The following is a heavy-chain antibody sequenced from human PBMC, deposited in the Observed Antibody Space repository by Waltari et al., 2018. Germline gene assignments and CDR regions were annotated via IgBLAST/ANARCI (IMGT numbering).Heavy chain of an antibody. Sequence: QVQLQESGPGLVKPSETLSLTCTVSGGSISSYYWSWIRQPPGKGLEWIGYIYYSGSTNYNPPLKSRVTISVDTSKNQFSLKLSSVTAADTAVYYCARGGSSGLGGYYYGMDVWGQGTTVTVSS. CDR3: ARGGSSGLGGYYYGMDV. CDR1: GGSISSYY. V-gene: IGHV4-59*01. J-gene: IGHJ6*02. CDR2: IYYSGST. D-gene: IGHD3-22*01.